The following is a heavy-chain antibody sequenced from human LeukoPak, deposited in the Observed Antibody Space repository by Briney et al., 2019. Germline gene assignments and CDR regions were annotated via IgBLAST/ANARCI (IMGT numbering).Heavy chain of an antibody. CDR1: GGSISSGGYY. CDR3: ARDEVIGTIFGPGPFDP. V-gene: IGHV4-61*02. D-gene: IGHD3-3*01. Sequence: KTSQTLSLTCTVSGGSISSGGYYWSWIRQPAGKGLEWIGRIYTSGSTNYNPSLKSRVTMSVDTSKNQFSLKLSSVTAADTAVYYCARDEVIGTIFGPGPFDPWGQGTLVTVSS. CDR2: IYTSGST. J-gene: IGHJ5*02.